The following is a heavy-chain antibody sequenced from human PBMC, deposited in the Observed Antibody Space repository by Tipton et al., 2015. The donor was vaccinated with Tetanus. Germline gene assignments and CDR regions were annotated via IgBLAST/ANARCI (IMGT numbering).Heavy chain of an antibody. CDR2: ISGGGRT. Sequence: SLRLSCAASGFSVSSDYMSWVRQAPGKGLQWVSVISGGGRTFYADSVKGRFTTSRDNSKNTGYLQMNNLRADDTAVYYCARTKRDSWSDEGYCDFWGQGTLVTVSS. CDR3: ARTKRDSWSDEGYCDF. CDR1: GFSVSSDY. D-gene: IGHD1-1*01. V-gene: IGHV3-53*01. J-gene: IGHJ4*03.